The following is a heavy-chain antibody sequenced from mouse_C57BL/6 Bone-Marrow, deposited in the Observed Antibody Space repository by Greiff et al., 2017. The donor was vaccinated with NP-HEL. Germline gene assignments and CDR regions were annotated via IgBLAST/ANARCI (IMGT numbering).Heavy chain of an antibody. Sequence: EVQVAESGGDLVKPGGSLKLSCAASGFTFSSYGMSWVRQTPDKRLEWVATISSGGSYTYYPDSVKGRFTISRDNAKNTLYLQMSSLKSEDTAMYYCASPYDYDVAWFAYWGQGTLVTISA. J-gene: IGHJ3*01. CDR2: ISSGGSYT. D-gene: IGHD2-4*01. CDR3: ASPYDYDVAWFAY. CDR1: GFTFSSYG. V-gene: IGHV5-6*01.